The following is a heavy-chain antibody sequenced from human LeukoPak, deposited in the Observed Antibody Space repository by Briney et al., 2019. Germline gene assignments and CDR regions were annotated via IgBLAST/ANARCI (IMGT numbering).Heavy chain of an antibody. D-gene: IGHD3-9*01. V-gene: IGHV3-30*04. CDR2: ISYKGRNK. J-gene: IGHJ4*02. CDR3: ARDERHWYYDILTGYYNFDY. CDR1: GFSFSGYA. Sequence: PGGSLRLSCAASGFSFSGYAIHWVRQAPGKGLERVASISYKGRNKYYADSVKGRFTIDRDNSKNIVYLQMNSLKPDDTAVYYCARDERHWYYDILTGYYNFDYWGQGTLVTVSS.